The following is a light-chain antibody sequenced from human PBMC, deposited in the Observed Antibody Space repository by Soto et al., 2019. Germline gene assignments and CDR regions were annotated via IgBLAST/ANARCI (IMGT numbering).Light chain of an antibody. V-gene: IGKV3-15*01. Sequence: EIFLTQSPCTLSLSPGQRATLSCGASQSVNSNLAWYQHKPGQAPRLLIYGASTRATGIPGRFSGSESGTEFTLTISSLQYEDSAVYYCQQYNNWRPLTFGGGTKVDIK. J-gene: IGKJ4*01. CDR2: GAS. CDR1: QSVNSN. CDR3: QQYNNWRPLT.